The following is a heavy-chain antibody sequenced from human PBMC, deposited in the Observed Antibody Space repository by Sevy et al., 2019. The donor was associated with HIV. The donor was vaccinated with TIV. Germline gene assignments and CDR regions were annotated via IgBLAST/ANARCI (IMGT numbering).Heavy chain of an antibody. CDR2: ITPNSGDT. J-gene: IGHJ4*02. CDR1: GYTFPGQY. Sequence: ASVKVSCKASGYTFPGQYIHWVRQAPGQGLEWMGWITPNSGDTNCAQEFQGRVTMPRDTSISTAYMELSGLKSDDTAVYYCSRHLRLRGYSYGCFDYWGQGTLVTVSS. D-gene: IGHD5-18*01. CDR3: SRHLRLRGYSYGCFDY. V-gene: IGHV1-2*02.